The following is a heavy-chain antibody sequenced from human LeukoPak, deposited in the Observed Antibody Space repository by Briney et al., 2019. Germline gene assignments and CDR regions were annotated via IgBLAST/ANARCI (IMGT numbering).Heavy chain of an antibody. CDR3: ARHHRGDGYNSFDY. Sequence: SETLSLTCAVYGGSFSGYYWSWIRQTPGKGLEWIGSIYYSESTYYSPSLKSRVTISVDTPKNQFSLKLSSVTAADTAVYYCARHHRGDGYNSFDYWGQGTLVTVSS. D-gene: IGHD5-24*01. CDR2: IYYSEST. V-gene: IGHV4-34*01. J-gene: IGHJ4*02. CDR1: GGSFSGYY.